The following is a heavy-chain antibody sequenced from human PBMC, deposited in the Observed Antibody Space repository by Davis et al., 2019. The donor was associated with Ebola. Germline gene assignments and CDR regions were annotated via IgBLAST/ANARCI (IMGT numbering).Heavy chain of an antibody. CDR1: GCSIDNGYW. V-gene: IGHV4-4*02. D-gene: IGHD3-3*01. CDR3: ARRVRSSSDLDS. CDR2: MNDRGST. J-gene: IGHJ4*02. Sequence: SETLSLTCGISGCSIDNGYWWGWVRQAPGKGLEWITEMNDRGSTNNNPSLKSRATISIDKSKNQIFLTLTSVTVADTAIYYCARRVRSSSDLDSWGQGTLVTVSS.